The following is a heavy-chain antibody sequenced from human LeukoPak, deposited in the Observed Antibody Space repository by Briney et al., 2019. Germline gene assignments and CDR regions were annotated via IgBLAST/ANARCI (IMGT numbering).Heavy chain of an antibody. CDR3: ARGPLIGRRRDAFDI. CDR2: ISSSSSYI. D-gene: IGHD2-15*01. CDR1: GFTFSSYS. J-gene: IGHJ3*02. Sequence: PGGSLRLSCAASGFTFSSYSMNWVRQAPGKGLEWVSSISSSSSYIYYADSVKGRFTISRDNAKNSLYLQMNSLRAEDTAVYYCARGPLIGRRRDAFDIWGQGTMVTVSS. V-gene: IGHV3-21*04.